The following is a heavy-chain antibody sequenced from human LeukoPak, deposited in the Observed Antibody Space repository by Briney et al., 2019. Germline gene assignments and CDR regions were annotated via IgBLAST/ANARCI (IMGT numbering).Heavy chain of an antibody. D-gene: IGHD3-16*01. Sequence: GRSLRLSCAASGFTFDDYAMHWVRQAPGKGLEWVSGISWNSGSIGYADSVKGRFTISRDNAKNSLYLQMNSLRAEDTALYYCAKDHEPLYAYYYGMDVWGQGTTVTVSS. V-gene: IGHV3-9*01. J-gene: IGHJ6*02. CDR3: AKDHEPLYAYYYGMDV. CDR2: ISWNSGSI. CDR1: GFTFDDYA.